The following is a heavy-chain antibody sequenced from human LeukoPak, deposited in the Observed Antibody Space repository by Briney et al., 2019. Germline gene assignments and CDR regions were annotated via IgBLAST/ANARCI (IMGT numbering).Heavy chain of an antibody. V-gene: IGHV3-23*01. CDR3: AKDVRRCNGACT. J-gene: IGHJ5*02. Sequence: GSLRLSCTASAFAFSNHAMSWVRQAPGKGLEWVSSISISGGTTYYADSVKGRFTISRENPKSTLYLQMNNLRADDTAVYYCAKDVRRCNGACTWGQGTLVTVSS. CDR1: AFAFSNHA. CDR2: ISISGGTT. D-gene: IGHD2-8*01.